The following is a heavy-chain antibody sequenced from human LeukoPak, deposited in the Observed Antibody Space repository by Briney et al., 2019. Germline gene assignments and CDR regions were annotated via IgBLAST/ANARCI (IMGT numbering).Heavy chain of an antibody. D-gene: IGHD6-19*01. CDR2: IGGSGGNT. V-gene: IGHV3-23*01. CDR3: AKVRSGWSPFDY. CDR1: GFTFSTFA. Sequence: GGSLRLSCAASGFTFSTFAMSWVRQAPGKGLEWVSGIGGSGGNTYYADSVKGRSTISRDNSKNTLYLQMTSLKAEDTAVYYCAKVRSGWSPFDYWGQGTLVTVSS. J-gene: IGHJ4*02.